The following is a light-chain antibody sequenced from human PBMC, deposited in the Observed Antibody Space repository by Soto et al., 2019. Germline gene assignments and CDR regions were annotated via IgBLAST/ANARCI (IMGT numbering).Light chain of an antibody. Sequence: DIQMTQSPSSLSASVGDRVTITCRASQSISRWLAWYQQKPGKAPQALIYDASSLKSGVPSRFSGNGSGTEFTLTISSLQPDDSATYYCQQYNTYSTFGQGTRLEIK. CDR3: QQYNTYST. V-gene: IGKV1-5*01. CDR2: DAS. J-gene: IGKJ5*01. CDR1: QSISRW.